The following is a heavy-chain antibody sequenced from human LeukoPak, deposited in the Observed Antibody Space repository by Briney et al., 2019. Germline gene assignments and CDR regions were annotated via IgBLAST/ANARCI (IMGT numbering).Heavy chain of an antibody. CDR2: IIPIFGTT. CDR3: ARDGRYSTTGDWFDP. D-gene: IGHD2-8*01. J-gene: IGHJ5*02. CDR1: GYTFTGYY. V-gene: IGHV1-69*13. Sequence: SVKVSCKASGYTFTGYYMHWVRQAPGQGLEWMGGIIPIFGTTNYAQKFQGRVTITADESTATAYLEVSSLRLEDTAVYYCARDGRYSTTGDWFDPWGQGTLVTVSS.